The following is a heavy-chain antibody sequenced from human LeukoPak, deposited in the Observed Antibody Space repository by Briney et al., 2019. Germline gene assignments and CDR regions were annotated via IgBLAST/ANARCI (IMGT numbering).Heavy chain of an antibody. CDR1: GFTFSSYW. J-gene: IGHJ4*02. Sequence: GGSLRLSCAASGFTFSSYWMSWVRQAPGKGLEWVANIKQDGSEKYYVDSVKGRFTISRDNAKNSLYLQMNSLRAEDTVVYYCARDRYYYDSSGYPYWGQGTLVTVSS. CDR2: IKQDGSEK. V-gene: IGHV3-7*01. CDR3: ARDRYYYDSSGYPY. D-gene: IGHD3-22*01.